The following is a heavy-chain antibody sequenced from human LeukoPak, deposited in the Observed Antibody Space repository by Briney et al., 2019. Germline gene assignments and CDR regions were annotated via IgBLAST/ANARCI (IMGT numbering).Heavy chain of an antibody. CDR3: ARGPQILTMIVVVITSGSDY. J-gene: IGHJ4*02. D-gene: IGHD3-22*01. CDR1: GYTFTGYY. Sequence: ASMKVSCKASGYTFTGYYMHWVRQAPGQGLEWMGWINPNSGGTNYAQKFQGRVTMTRDTSISTAYMELSRLRSDDTAVYYCARGPQILTMIVVVITSGSDYWGQGTLVTVSS. V-gene: IGHV1-2*02. CDR2: INPNSGGT.